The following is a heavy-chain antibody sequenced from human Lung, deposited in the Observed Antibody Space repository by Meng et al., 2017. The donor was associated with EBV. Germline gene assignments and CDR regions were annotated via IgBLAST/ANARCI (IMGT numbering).Heavy chain of an antibody. Sequence: QLQLQESCSGLVKPSQTLSPPCAVSGGSISSGGYSWSWIRQPPGKGLEWIGYIYHSGSTYYNPSLKSRVTISVDRSKNQFSLKLSSVTAADTAVYYCARGITMVRGVPGHWFDPWGQGTLVTVSS. CDR2: IYHSGST. D-gene: IGHD3-10*01. J-gene: IGHJ5*02. CDR3: ARGITMVRGVPGHWFDP. CDR1: GGSISSGGYS. V-gene: IGHV4-30-2*01.